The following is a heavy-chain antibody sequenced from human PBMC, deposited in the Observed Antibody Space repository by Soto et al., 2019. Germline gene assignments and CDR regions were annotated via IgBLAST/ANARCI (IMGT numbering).Heavy chain of an antibody. CDR3: ASAARRARTFDY. J-gene: IGHJ4*02. Sequence: SETLSLTCTVSGGSISSGDYYWSWIRQPPGKGLEWIGYIYYSGSTYYNPSLKSRVTISVDTSKNQFSLKLSSVTAADTAVYYCASAARRARTFDYWGQGTLVTVPQ. CDR1: GGSISSGDYY. V-gene: IGHV4-30-4*01. CDR2: IYYSGST. D-gene: IGHD6-6*01.